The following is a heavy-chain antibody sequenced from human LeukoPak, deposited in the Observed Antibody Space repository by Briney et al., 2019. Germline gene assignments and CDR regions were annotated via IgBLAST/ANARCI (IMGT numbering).Heavy chain of an antibody. V-gene: IGHV3-48*03. CDR2: ISSSGSTI. CDR1: GFTFSSYE. J-gene: IGHJ4*02. Sequence: GGSLRLSCAASGFTFSSYEMNWVRQAPGKGLEWVSYISSSGSTIYYADSAKGRFTISRDNAKNSLYLQMNSLRAEDTAVYYCARERITMVRGVIDYWGQGTLVTVSS. CDR3: ARERITMVRGVIDY. D-gene: IGHD3-10*01.